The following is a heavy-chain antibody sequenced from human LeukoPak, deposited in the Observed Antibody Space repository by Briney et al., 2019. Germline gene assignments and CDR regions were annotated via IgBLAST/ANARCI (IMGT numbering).Heavy chain of an antibody. CDR3: ARDSVQLWSHDY. V-gene: IGHV3-21*01. CDR2: ISSSSSYI. J-gene: IGHJ4*02. D-gene: IGHD5-18*01. Sequence: GGSLRLSCAASGFTFSSYSMNWVRQATGKGLEWVSSISSSSSYIYYADSVKGRFTISRDNAKNSLYLQMNSLRAEDTAVYYCARDSVQLWSHDYWGQGTLVTVSS. CDR1: GFTFSSYS.